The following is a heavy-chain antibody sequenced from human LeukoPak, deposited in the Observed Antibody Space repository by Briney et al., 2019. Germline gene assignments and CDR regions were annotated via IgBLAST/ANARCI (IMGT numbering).Heavy chain of an antibody. CDR2: ISYDGSNK. Sequence: GRSLRLSCAASGFTFSSYGMHWVRQAPGKGLEWVAVISYDGSNKYYADSVKGRFTISRDNSKNTLYLQMNSLRAEDTAVYYCAKAGRSYWYYFDYWGQGTLVTVSS. J-gene: IGHJ4*02. CDR3: AKAGRSYWYYFDY. CDR1: GFTFSSYG. V-gene: IGHV3-30*18. D-gene: IGHD2-8*02.